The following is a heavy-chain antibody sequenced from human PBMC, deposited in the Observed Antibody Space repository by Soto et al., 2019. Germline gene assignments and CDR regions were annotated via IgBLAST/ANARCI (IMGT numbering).Heavy chain of an antibody. CDR2: MSHSGGT. CDR1: GGFVSSGSYY. Sequence: QVQLQQWGAGLLKPSETLSLTCAVYGGFVSSGSYYWSWIRQPPGKGLEWIGGMSHSGGTHFNPFLKSRVTISVDTSKNQFSLKMSSVTAADTALYYCARVERGTATTVVDAFDIWGPGTMVTVSS. V-gene: IGHV4-34*01. J-gene: IGHJ3*02. CDR3: ARVERGTATTVVDAFDI. D-gene: IGHD1-1*01.